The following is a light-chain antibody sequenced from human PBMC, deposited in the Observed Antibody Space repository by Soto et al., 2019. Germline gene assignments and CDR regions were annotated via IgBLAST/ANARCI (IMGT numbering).Light chain of an antibody. CDR2: GAS. J-gene: IGKJ1*01. CDR1: QSVSSSY. CDR3: QQYCSSLWT. Sequence: EIVLTQSPDTLSLSPGERATLSCRASQSVSSSYLAWYQQKPGQAPRLLIYGASSRATGIPYRFSGSGSGTDFTLTISRLETEDFAVYYCQQYCSSLWTFGQGTKVEIK. V-gene: IGKV3-20*01.